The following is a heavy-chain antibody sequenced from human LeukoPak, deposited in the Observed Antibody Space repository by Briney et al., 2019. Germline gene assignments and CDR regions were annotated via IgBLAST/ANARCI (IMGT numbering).Heavy chain of an antibody. Sequence: EASVKVSCKASGGTFSSYAISWVRQAPGQGLEWMGRIIPILGIANYAQKFQGRVTITADKSTSTAYMELSSLRSEDTAVYYCARVYYDSSGPLGPWGQGTLVTVSS. V-gene: IGHV1-69*04. D-gene: IGHD3-22*01. CDR1: GGTFSSYA. CDR3: ARVYYDSSGPLGP. CDR2: IIPILGIA. J-gene: IGHJ5*02.